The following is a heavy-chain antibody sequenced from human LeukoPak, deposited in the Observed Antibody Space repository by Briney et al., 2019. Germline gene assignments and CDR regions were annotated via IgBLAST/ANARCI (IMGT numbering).Heavy chain of an antibody. Sequence: PSQTLSLTRTVSGGSISSGPFYWSWIRQPAGRGLEWIGRIYSSGSNNYNPSLKSRVTISVDTSKNQFSLKLSSVTAADTAVYYCARSGGSSTSTAPYWGQGTLVTVSS. D-gene: IGHD2-2*01. J-gene: IGHJ4*02. V-gene: IGHV4-61*02. CDR2: IYSSGSN. CDR3: ARSGGSSTSTAPY. CDR1: GGSISSGPFY.